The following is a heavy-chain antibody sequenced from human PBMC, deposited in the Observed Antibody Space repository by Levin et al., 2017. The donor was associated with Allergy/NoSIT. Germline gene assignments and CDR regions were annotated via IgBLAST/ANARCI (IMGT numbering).Heavy chain of an antibody. CDR2: IDYSGRT. Sequence: SQTLSLTCIVSGDSITTRGYYWGWIRQAPGKGLEWIATIDYSGRTYYNPSLMSRVTILQDTSKNQFSLILTSVTAADTAVYYGVRDLGDYRTDSWGQGTLVTVS. CDR1: GDSITTRGYY. D-gene: IGHD4-11*01. J-gene: IGHJ4*02. CDR3: VRDLGDYRTDS. V-gene: IGHV4-39*07.